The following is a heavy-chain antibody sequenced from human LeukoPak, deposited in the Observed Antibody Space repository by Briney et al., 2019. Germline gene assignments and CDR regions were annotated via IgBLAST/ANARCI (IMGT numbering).Heavy chain of an antibody. Sequence: KSSEALFLSCSVYGGSISSGGYYWSWIRQPPGKGLERLWYIYHSGSTYYNPSLKSRVTISVDRSKNHFSLKLSSVTAADTAVYYCAAFDAGTDMVTGAFDIWGQGTLVAVSS. V-gene: IGHV4-30-2*01. J-gene: IGHJ3*02. D-gene: IGHD5-18*01. CDR2: IYHSGST. CDR1: GGSISSGGYY. CDR3: AAFDAGTDMVTGAFDI.